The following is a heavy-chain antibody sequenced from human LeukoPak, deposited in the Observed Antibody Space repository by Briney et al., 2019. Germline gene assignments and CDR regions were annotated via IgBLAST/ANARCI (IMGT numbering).Heavy chain of an antibody. V-gene: IGHV3-48*02. CDR1: GFTFSRYN. J-gene: IGHJ3*02. CDR2: IRSSGSSI. CDR3: AREGDVLLWFGELYHDAFDI. D-gene: IGHD3-10*01. Sequence: PGGSLRLSCAASGFTFSRYNMNWVRQAPGKGLEWVSYIRSSGSSIYYADSVKGRFTISRDNAKNSLYLQMNSLRDEDTAVYYCAREGDVLLWFGELYHDAFDIWGQGTMVTVSS.